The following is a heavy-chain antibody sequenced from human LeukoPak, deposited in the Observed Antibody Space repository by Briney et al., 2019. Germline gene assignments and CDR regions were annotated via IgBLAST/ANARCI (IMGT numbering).Heavy chain of an antibody. J-gene: IGHJ4*02. CDR2: IYHSGST. CDR3: ARGGYCSSTSCHVFDS. Sequence: SETLSLTCGVSGGSIISSNWWSWVRQPPGKGLEWIGEIYHSGSTNYNPSLKSRVTISVDKSKSQFSLELTSVTAADTALYYCARGGYCSSTSCHVFDSWGQGTLVTVSS. CDR1: GGSIISSNW. D-gene: IGHD2-2*01. V-gene: IGHV4-4*02.